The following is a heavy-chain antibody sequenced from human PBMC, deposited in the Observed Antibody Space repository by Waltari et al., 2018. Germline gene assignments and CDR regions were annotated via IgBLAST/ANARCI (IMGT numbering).Heavy chain of an antibody. Sequence: QVQLVQSGAEVKKPGSSVKVSCKTSGGTFSSYAISWVRPAPGQGLEWMGGIIRIFVTANYARKFQGRVTIPTDESTSTAYMELSSLRSEDTAVYYCARGHERSSGAFDIWGQGTMVTVSS. CDR3: ARGHERSSGAFDI. J-gene: IGHJ3*02. CDR2: IIRIFVTA. CDR1: GGTFSSYA. V-gene: IGHV1-69*05. D-gene: IGHD3-10*01.